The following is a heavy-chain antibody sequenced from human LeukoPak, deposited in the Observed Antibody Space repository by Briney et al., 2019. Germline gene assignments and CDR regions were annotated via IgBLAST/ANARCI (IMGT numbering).Heavy chain of an antibody. CDR3: ESPPMIGTFVELLFPTVDY. CDR1: GYTFTGYY. J-gene: IGHJ4*02. V-gene: IGHV1-2*07. Sequence: ASVKVSCKASGYTFTGYYMHWVRQAPGQGLGWMGWINPNSGGTNYAYKFQGRVTMTRDTSISTAYMELSRLRSDDTAVYYCESPPMIGTFVELLFPTVDYWGQGTLVTVSS. CDR2: INPNSGGT. D-gene: IGHD3-10*01.